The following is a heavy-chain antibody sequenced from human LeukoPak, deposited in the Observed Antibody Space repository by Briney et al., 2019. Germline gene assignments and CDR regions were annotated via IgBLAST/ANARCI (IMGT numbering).Heavy chain of an antibody. V-gene: IGHV4-4*02. Sequence: SGTLSLTCAVSGGSISSSNWWSWVRQPPGKGLEWIGEIYHSGSTNYNPSLKSRVTISVDKSKNQFSLKLSSVTAADTAVYYCARDIVATAPLYYYGMDVWGQGTTVTVSS. J-gene: IGHJ6*02. CDR3: ARDIVATAPLYYYGMDV. CDR1: GGSISSSNW. D-gene: IGHD5-12*01. CDR2: IYHSGST.